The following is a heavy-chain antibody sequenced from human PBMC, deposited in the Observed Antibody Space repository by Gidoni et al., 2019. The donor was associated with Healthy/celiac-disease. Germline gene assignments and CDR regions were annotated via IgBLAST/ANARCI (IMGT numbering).Heavy chain of an antibody. D-gene: IGHD2-15*01. V-gene: IGHV3-23*01. CDR2: ISGSGGST. CDR3: AKEAGGGAASDY. J-gene: IGHJ4*02. Sequence: EVQLLASGGGLVQPGVSLRLSFAASGFPFSSYSMSWVRQAPWKGLEWVSAISGSGGSTYDADSVKGWCTISRDNSKNTLYLQMNSRRAEDTAVHYCAKEAGGGAASDYWGQGTLVTVSS. CDR1: GFPFSSYS.